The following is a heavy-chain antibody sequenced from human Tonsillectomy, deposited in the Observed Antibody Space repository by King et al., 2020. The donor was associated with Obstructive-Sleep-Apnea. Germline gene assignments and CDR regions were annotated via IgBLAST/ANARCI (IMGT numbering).Heavy chain of an antibody. CDR3: ARDLIQRAVAGSWWFDP. D-gene: IGHD6-19*01. CDR2: ISSSSSYI. J-gene: IGHJ5*02. Sequence: VQLVESGGGLVKPGGSLRLSCAASGFTFSSYSMNWVRQAPGKGLEWVSSISSSSSYIYYADSVKGRFTISRDNAKNSLYLQMNSLRAEDTAVYYWARDLIQRAVAGSWWFDPWGQGTLVTVSS. CDR1: GFTFSSYS. V-gene: IGHV3-21*01.